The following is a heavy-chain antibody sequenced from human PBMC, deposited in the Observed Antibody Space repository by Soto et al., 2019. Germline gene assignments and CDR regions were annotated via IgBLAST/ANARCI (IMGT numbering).Heavy chain of an antibody. Sequence: QVQLQQWGAGLLKPSETLSLTCAVYGGSFSGYYWSWIRQPPGKGLEWIGEVNRSGCTNYNPSLKRCVTISVDTSKNQFSLELSAVTAADTAVYYCARGRVTGDAFDIWGQGTMVTVSS. CDR1: GGSFSGYY. CDR2: VNRSGCT. J-gene: IGHJ3*02. CDR3: ARGRVTGDAFDI. V-gene: IGHV4-34*01.